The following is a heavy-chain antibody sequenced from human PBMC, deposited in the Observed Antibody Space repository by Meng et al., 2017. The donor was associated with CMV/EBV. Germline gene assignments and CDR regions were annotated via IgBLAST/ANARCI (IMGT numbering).Heavy chain of an antibody. D-gene: IGHD3-9*01. Sequence: SSVHVSCQASVCTFSSYSISWVRQAPGQGLEWMGVIIPIFGTANYAQKFQGRVTITTDESTSTAYMELSSLRSEDTAVYYCARSTTPNYDIWTGPVFGRRHDALDIWGQGTMVTVSS. CDR1: VCTFSSYS. V-gene: IGHV1-69*05. J-gene: IGHJ3*02. CDR3: ARSTTPNYDIWTGPVFGRRHDALDI. CDR2: IIPIFGTA.